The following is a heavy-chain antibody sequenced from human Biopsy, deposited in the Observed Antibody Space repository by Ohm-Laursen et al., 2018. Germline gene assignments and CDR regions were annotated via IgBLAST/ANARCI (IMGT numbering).Heavy chain of an antibody. CDR1: GGSFSNSY. D-gene: IGHD5-12*01. V-gene: IGHV4-34*01. Sequence: SETLSLTCPVYGGSFSNSYWTWIRQPPGKGLEWLGEMSHSGSTNHNPSLKSRVTISMDTSKNQFSLKLTSVTAADTAVYYCARWEVGYSANDLRFDYWGQGTLVTVSS. CDR2: MSHSGST. J-gene: IGHJ4*02. CDR3: ARWEVGYSANDLRFDY.